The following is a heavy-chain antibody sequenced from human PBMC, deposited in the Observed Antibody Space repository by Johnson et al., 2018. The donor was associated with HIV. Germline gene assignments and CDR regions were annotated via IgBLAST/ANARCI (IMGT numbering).Heavy chain of an antibody. V-gene: IGHV3-66*01. J-gene: IGHJ3*02. CDR1: GFTFSDYY. CDR2: IFSGGST. CDR3: ARDQSSSWPGDAFDI. Sequence: VQLVESGGGLAKPGGSLRLSCAASGFTFSDYYMSWIRQAPGKGLEWVSIIFSGGSTYYADSVMGRFTVSRDNSKNALYLQMHSLAAEDTALYYCARDQSSSWPGDAFDIWGQGTMVTVSS. D-gene: IGHD6-13*01.